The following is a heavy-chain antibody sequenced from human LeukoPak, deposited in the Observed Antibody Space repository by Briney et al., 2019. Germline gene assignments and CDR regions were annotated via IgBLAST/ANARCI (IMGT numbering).Heavy chain of an antibody. V-gene: IGHV4-59*12. D-gene: IGHD6-25*01. CDR1: GVSISSYY. CDR2: IYYSGST. CDR3: ASPYSSAL. J-gene: IGHJ4*02. Sequence: SETLSLTCTVSGVSISSYYWSWIRQPPGKGLEWIGYIYYSGSTNYNPSLTSRVTISVDPSKNQFSLNLSSVTAADTAVYYCASPYSSALWGQGTLVTVSS.